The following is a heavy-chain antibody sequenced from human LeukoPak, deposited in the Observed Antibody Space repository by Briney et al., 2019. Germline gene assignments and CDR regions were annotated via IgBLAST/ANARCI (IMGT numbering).Heavy chain of an antibody. CDR1: GGSISSYY. V-gene: IGHV4-4*07. J-gene: IGHJ6*03. CDR2: IYTSGST. Sequence: SETLSLTCTVSGGSISSYYWSWIRQPAGKGLEWIGRIYTSGSTKYNPSLKSRVTMSVATSKNQFSLKLSSVTAADTAVYYCARDPRGGGLLKAYYYYMDVWGKGTTVTVSS. CDR3: ARDPRGGGLLKAYYYYMDV. D-gene: IGHD3-22*01.